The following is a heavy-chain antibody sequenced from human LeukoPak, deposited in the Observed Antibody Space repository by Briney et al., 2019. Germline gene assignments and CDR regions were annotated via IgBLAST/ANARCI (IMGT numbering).Heavy chain of an antibody. CDR1: GFTFSSYC. Sequence: GGSLRLSCAASGFTFSSYCMNWVRQAPGKGLEWVSFISSSSSYIYYADSVKGRFTISRDNAKNSLYLQMNSLRAEDTAVYYCAKGDTTWELPHDYWGQGTLVTVSS. CDR2: ISSSSSYI. CDR3: AKGDTTWELPHDY. V-gene: IGHV3-21*04. D-gene: IGHD1-26*01. J-gene: IGHJ4*02.